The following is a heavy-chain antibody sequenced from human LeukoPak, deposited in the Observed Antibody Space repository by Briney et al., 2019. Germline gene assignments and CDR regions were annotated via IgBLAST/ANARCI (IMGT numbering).Heavy chain of an antibody. CDR2: IDDVGSGT. V-gene: IGHV3-74*01. Sequence: GGSLRLSCAVSGFNLSSNWMHWVRQVPGKGLEWVSRIDDVGSGTSYADSVKGRFTISRDDAKNTVYLQMNSLRAEDTAVYYCATVFDFWGQGTLVTVSS. D-gene: IGHD2-21*02. CDR3: ATVFDF. J-gene: IGHJ5*01. CDR1: GFNLSSNW.